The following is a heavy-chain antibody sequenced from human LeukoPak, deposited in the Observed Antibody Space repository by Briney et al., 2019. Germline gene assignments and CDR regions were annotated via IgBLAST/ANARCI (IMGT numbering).Heavy chain of an antibody. CDR3: AREGPYTNSYSYFDY. J-gene: IGHJ4*02. V-gene: IGHV4-38-2*02. D-gene: IGHD1-26*01. CDR2: IYHSGTT. Sequence: PETLSLTCTVSAYSISRGYYWGWIRQPPGKGLEWIGTIYHSGTTYYNPSLKSRVTISIDTSKNQFSLKLTSVTAADTAVYYCAREGPYTNSYSYFDYWGQGTLVTVSS. CDR1: AYSISRGYY.